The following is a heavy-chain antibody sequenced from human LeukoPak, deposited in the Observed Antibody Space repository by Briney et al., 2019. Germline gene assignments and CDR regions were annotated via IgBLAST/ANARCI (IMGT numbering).Heavy chain of an antibody. CDR2: ISSSRNYI. CDR3: ARDPYYYDSSGYYGEGFDY. CDR1: EFTFSSYA. J-gene: IGHJ4*02. V-gene: IGHV3-21*01. Sequence: PGGSLRLSCAASEFTFSSYAMQWVRQAPGKGLEWVSYISSSRNYIFYADSVKGRFTISRDNAKNSLYLQMNSLRAEDTAVYYCARDPYYYDSSGYYGEGFDYWGQGTLVTVSS. D-gene: IGHD3-22*01.